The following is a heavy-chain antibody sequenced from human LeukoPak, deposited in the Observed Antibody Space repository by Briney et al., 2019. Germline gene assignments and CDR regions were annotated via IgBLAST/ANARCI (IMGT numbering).Heavy chain of an antibody. CDR2: MFHSGSY. CDR1: GGSISSYY. V-gene: IGHV4-59*01. Sequence: SETLSLTCTVSGGSISSYYWSWIRQPPGKGLEWIGYMFHSGSYNYNSSLKSRVIISVDTSKSRVSLKLSSVTAADTAVYHCARVAYSDGYTFFDYWGQGTLVTVSS. D-gene: IGHD5-18*01. CDR3: ARVAYSDGYTFFDY. J-gene: IGHJ4*02.